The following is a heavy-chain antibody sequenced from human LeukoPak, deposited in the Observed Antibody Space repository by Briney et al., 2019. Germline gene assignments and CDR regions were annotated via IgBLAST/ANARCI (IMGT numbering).Heavy chain of an antibody. CDR1: GFSFNTYS. D-gene: IGHD1-14*01. V-gene: IGHV3-48*04. Sequence: GGSLRLSCAASGFSFNTYSMNWVRQAPGKGLEWISYISDSGDTIYSADSVKGRFTISRNNAENSLFLHMSSLRADDTAMYYCAREPTRINLLTYGPWDAYDIWGQGTTVTVSS. CDR2: ISDSGDTI. J-gene: IGHJ3*02. CDR3: AREPTRINLLTYGPWDAYDI.